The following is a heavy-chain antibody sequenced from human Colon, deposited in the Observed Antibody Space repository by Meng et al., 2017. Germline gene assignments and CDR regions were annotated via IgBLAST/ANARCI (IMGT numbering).Heavy chain of an antibody. CDR1: GYTFTNYG. J-gene: IGHJ4*02. V-gene: IGHV1-18*01. D-gene: IGHD3-10*01. Sequence: ASVKVSCKASGYTFTNYGVNWVRAAPGQGLEWMGWISAHNGNTHYAQKFQGRVTLSTDTSTSTAYMELSSLRSDDAAAYYCARSEWFGENDYWGQGTVVTSPQ. CDR3: ARSEWFGENDY. CDR2: ISAHNGNT.